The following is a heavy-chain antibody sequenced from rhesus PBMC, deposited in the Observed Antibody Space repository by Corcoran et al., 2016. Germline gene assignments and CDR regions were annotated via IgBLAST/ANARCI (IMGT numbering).Heavy chain of an antibody. CDR1: GGSISDSYR. D-gene: IGHD4-29*01. Sequence: QVQLQESGPGVVKPSETLSLTCAVSGGSISDSYRWSWIRQPPGKGLEWIGYIYGSSTSTNYNPSLKSRVTISKDTSKNQFSLKLSSVTAADTAVYYCARASTGSYGLDSWGQGVVVTVSS. CDR2: IYGSSTST. CDR3: ARASTGSYGLDS. J-gene: IGHJ6*01. V-gene: IGHV4S10*01.